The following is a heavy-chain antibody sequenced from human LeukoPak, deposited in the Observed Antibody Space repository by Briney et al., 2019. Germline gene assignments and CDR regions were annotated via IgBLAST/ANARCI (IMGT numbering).Heavy chain of an antibody. CDR2: IWYDGSNK. V-gene: IGHV3-33*01. D-gene: IGHD2-15*01. CDR3: ARDQMGCSMDV. CDR1: GFTFSSYG. J-gene: IGHJ6*02. Sequence: GGSLTLSCAASGFTFSSYGMHWVRQAPGKGREWVAVIWYDGSNKYYADSVKGRFTISTDNSKNTLYLQMNSRRAEDTAVYYCARDQMGCSMDVWGQGSTVTVSS.